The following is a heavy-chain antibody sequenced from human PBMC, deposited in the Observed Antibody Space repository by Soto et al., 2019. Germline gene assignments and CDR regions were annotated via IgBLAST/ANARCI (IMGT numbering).Heavy chain of an antibody. CDR3: ARGGCSGGSCYLFGAFDI. CDR2: ISAYNGNT. CDR1: VYTFNSYG. J-gene: IGHJ3*02. Sequence: ASVKVSCKASVYTFNSYGISWVRQAPGQGLEWMGWISAYNGNTNYAQKLQGRVTMTTDTSTSTAYMELRSLRSDDTAVYYCARGGCSGGSCYLFGAFDIWGQGTMVTVSS. V-gene: IGHV1-18*01. D-gene: IGHD2-15*01.